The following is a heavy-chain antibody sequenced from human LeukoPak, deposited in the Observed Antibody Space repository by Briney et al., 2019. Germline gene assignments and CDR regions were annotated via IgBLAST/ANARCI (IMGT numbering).Heavy chain of an antibody. Sequence: PGGSLSLSCAGSGFTFSSYWMSWLRQAPGRGLEWVANVKQDGSEKYSVDSVKGRFTISRDNAKNSLYLQMNSLRAEDTAVYYCARDGSGWSAYWGQGTLVTVSS. CDR2: VKQDGSEK. CDR1: GFTFSSYW. J-gene: IGHJ4*02. V-gene: IGHV3-7*04. D-gene: IGHD6-19*01. CDR3: ARDGSGWSAY.